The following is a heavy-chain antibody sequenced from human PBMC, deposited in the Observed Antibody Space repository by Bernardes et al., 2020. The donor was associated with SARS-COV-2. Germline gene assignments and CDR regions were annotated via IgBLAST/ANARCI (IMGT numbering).Heavy chain of an antibody. D-gene: IGHD5-12*01. Sequence: GGSLRLSCAASEFTFSSYGMSWVRQAPGKGLEWVSSISGSADSAHYVDSVKGRFTISRDNFKNMLYLEMNGLRGEDTAVYYCARDWLNAFDYWGPGTLVTVSS. V-gene: IGHV3-23*01. J-gene: IGHJ4*02. CDR3: ARDWLNAFDY. CDR2: ISGSADSA. CDR1: EFTFSSYG.